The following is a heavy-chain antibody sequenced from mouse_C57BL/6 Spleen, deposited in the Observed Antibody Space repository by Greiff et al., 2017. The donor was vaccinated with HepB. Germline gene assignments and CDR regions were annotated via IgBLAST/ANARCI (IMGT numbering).Heavy chain of an antibody. CDR1: GYTFTSYG. J-gene: IGHJ1*03. CDR2: IYPRSGNT. CDR3: ARPSYYGSRDWYFDV. D-gene: IGHD1-1*01. V-gene: IGHV1-81*01. Sequence: VQRVESGAELARPGASVKLSCKASGYTFTSYGISWVKQRTGQGLEWIGEIYPRSGNTYYNEKFKGKATLTADKSSSTADMELRSLTSEDSAVYFCARPSYYGSRDWYFDVWGTGTTVTVSS.